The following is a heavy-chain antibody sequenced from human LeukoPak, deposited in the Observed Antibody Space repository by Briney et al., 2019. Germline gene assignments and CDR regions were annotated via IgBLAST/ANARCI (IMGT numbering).Heavy chain of an antibody. CDR1: SGSISNFH. V-gene: IGHV4-4*07. J-gene: IGHJ4*02. Sequence: WETLSLTCTVSSGSISNFHWTWIRQPAGKGLEWIGRVFTSGSTNYNPSLKSRVTMSVDTSKNQFSLKLSSVTAADTAVYYCARDRQTFYDCVGGTYRFYFDYWGQGTLVTVSS. CDR2: VFTSGST. CDR3: ARDRQTFYDCVGGTYRFYFDY. D-gene: IGHD3-16*02.